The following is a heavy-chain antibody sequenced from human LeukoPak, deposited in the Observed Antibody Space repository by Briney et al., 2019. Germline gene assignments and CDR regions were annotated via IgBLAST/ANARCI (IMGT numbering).Heavy chain of an antibody. CDR3: AKADCSSTSCYWAFDI. CDR1: GFTFSSSA. Sequence: PGGSLRLSCAASGFTFSSSAMSWVRQAPGKGLEWVSSISGSGGSTYYADSVKGRFTISRDNAKNSLYLQMNSLRAEDTALYYCAKADCSSTSCYWAFDIWGQGTMVTVSS. D-gene: IGHD2-2*01. J-gene: IGHJ3*02. CDR2: ISGSGGST. V-gene: IGHV3-23*01.